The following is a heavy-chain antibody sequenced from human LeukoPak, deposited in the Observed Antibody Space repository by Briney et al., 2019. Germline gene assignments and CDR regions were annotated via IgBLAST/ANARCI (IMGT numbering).Heavy chain of an antibody. Sequence: GESLKISCKGSGYSFTSYWIGWVRQMPGKGLEWMGIIYPGDSDTRYSPSFQGQVTISADKSISTAYLQWSSLKASDTAMYYCARRCGRGSSTSCPGYDAFDIWGQGTMVTVSS. J-gene: IGHJ3*02. CDR1: GYSFTSYW. CDR3: ARRCGRGSSTSCPGYDAFDI. CDR2: IYPGDSDT. D-gene: IGHD2-2*01. V-gene: IGHV5-51*01.